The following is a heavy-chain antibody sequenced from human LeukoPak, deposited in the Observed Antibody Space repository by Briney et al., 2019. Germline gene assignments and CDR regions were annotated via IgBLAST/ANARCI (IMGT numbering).Heavy chain of an antibody. CDR1: GFTFSNYV. Sequence: GGSLRLSCAASGFTFSNYVMSWVRQAPGKGLEWVSTISGSGSSTYSADSVKGRFTISRDNSKNTLYLQMNSLRAEDTAVYYCAKDLREYSSSPRNAFDIWGQGTMVTVSS. D-gene: IGHD6-6*01. CDR2: ISGSGSST. CDR3: AKDLREYSSSPRNAFDI. V-gene: IGHV3-23*01. J-gene: IGHJ3*02.